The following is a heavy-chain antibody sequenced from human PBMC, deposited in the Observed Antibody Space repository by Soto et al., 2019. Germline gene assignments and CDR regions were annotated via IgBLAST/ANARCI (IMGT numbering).Heavy chain of an antibody. CDR1: GFTLRSYA. CDR2: IGSGGST. V-gene: IGHV3-23*01. CDR3: AKDLGSTTVVTPELEFDY. Sequence: EVQLLESGGGLVRPGGSLRLSCAASGFTLRSYAMTWVRQAPGKGLEWVSVIGSGGSTYYADSVMGRFTISRDNSRNTLYLQMNSLRADDTAVYYCAKDLGSTTVVTPELEFDYWGRGTLVTVSS. J-gene: IGHJ4*02. D-gene: IGHD4-17*01.